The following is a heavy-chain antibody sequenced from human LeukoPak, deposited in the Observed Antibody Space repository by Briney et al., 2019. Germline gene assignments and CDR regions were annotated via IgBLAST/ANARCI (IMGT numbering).Heavy chain of an antibody. CDR3: ARDYYDNTGYYPRAEYFQH. CDR2: INPNTGGT. Sequence: ASVKVSCKVSGYTFIGYYIHWVRQAPGQGVEWMGWINPNTGGTKSPQKFQGRITMTRATSISTAYMELSSLRSDDTAVYYCARDYYDNTGYYPRAEYFQHWGQGTLVTVSS. J-gene: IGHJ1*01. V-gene: IGHV1-2*02. D-gene: IGHD3-22*01. CDR1: GYTFIGYY.